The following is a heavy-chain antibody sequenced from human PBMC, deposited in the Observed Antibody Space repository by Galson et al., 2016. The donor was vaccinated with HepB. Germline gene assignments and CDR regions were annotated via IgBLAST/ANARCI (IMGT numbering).Heavy chain of an antibody. V-gene: IGHV3-23*01. CDR3: GKDLGFLEWLFFDSYFYYGMDV. Sequence: SLRLSCAASGFTFSSYAMSWVRQAPGKGLEWVSAISGSGGSTYYADSVKGRFTISRDNSKNTLYLQMNSLRAEDTAVYYCGKDLGFLEWLFFDSYFYYGMDVWGQGTTATVSS. CDR1: GFTFSSYA. D-gene: IGHD3-3*01. CDR2: ISGSGGST. J-gene: IGHJ6*02.